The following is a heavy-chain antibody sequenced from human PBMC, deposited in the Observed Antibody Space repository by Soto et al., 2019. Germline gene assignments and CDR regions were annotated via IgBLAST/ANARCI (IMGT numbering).Heavy chain of an antibody. D-gene: IGHD3-16*02. CDR3: ATLCGSNRRLDY. J-gene: IGHJ4*02. V-gene: IGHV4-39*01. CDR2: IYYTGST. Sequence: SETLSLTCTVSGGSISSTSYYWGWIRQPPGKGLEWIGRIYYTGSTTYNPSLKSRVTMSVDTSKNQFSLRLISVTAADTAVYYCATLCGSNRRLDYWGQGALVTVSS. CDR1: GGSISSTSYY.